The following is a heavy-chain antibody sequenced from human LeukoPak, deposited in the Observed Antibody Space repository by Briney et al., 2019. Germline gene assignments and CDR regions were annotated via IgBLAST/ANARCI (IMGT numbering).Heavy chain of an antibody. Sequence: GGSLRLSCAASGFTFSSYWMSWVRQAPGKGLEWVANIKQDGTEKYYVDSLKGRFTISRDNAKNSLFLQMNSLRAEDTAVYYCARDSPWMITFGGVIIPFDYWGQGTLVTVSS. J-gene: IGHJ4*02. CDR1: GFTFSSYW. D-gene: IGHD3-16*02. CDR3: ARDSPWMITFGGVIIPFDY. V-gene: IGHV3-7*01. CDR2: IKQDGTEK.